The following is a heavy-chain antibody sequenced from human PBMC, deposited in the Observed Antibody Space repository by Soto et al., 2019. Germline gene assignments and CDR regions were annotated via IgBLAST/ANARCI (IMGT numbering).Heavy chain of an antibody. CDR2: VFYSGST. CDR1: GGSINSYY. D-gene: IGHD1-20*01. J-gene: IGHJ4*02. V-gene: IGHV4-59*01. CDR3: ARGSPVRANWNFDY. Sequence: PSETLSLTCTVSGGSINSYYWNWIREPPGKGLEWIGYVFYSGSTNYNPSLRSRVTISVDTSKNQFFLTLTSVTAADTAVYYCARGSPVRANWNFDYWGQGTQVTVSS.